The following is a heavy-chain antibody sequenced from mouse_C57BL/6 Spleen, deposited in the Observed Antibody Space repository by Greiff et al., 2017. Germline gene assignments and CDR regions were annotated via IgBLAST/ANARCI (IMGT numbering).Heavy chain of an antibody. Sequence: EVQVVESGGGLVKPGGSLKLSCAASGFTFSSYAMSWVRQTPEKRLEWVATISDGGSYTYYPDNVKGRFTISRDNAKNNLYLQMSHLKSEDTAMYYCARADDYDAWFAYWGQGTLVTVSA. CDR1: GFTFSSYA. CDR3: ARADDYDAWFAY. D-gene: IGHD2-4*01. J-gene: IGHJ3*01. CDR2: ISDGGSYT. V-gene: IGHV5-4*01.